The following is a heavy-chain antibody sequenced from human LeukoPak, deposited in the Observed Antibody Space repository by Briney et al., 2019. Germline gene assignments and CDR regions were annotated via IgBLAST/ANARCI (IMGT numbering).Heavy chain of an antibody. J-gene: IGHJ4*02. CDR3: ARDYYYGSGSEPIDY. Sequence: GGSLRLSCEASGFSFNNAWMTWVRQAPGKGLQWVANIKQDGSEKYYVDSVKGRFTISRDNAKNSLYLQMNSLRAEDTAVYYCARDYYYGSGSEPIDYWGQGTLVTVSS. CDR1: GFSFNNAW. CDR2: IKQDGSEK. V-gene: IGHV3-7*01. D-gene: IGHD3-10*01.